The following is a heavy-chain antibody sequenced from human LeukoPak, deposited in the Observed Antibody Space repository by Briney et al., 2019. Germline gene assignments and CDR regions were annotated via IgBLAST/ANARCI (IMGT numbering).Heavy chain of an antibody. CDR2: ISYDAVNK. CDR3: AKEGDIVLGNYMDV. Sequence: GGSLRLSCAASGFTFRSYGMTWVRQAPGKGLEWAAFISYDAVNKYYADSVKGRFTISRDNSMNTLYLQMNTLRAEDTAVYYCAKEGDIVLGNYMDVWGTGTTVTVSS. D-gene: IGHD2-8*01. J-gene: IGHJ6*03. CDR1: GFTFRSYG. V-gene: IGHV3-30*18.